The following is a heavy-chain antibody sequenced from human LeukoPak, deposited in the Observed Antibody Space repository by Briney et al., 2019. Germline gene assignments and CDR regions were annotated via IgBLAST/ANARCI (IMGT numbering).Heavy chain of an antibody. J-gene: IGHJ6*03. CDR3: ARVTPSLYYYYYMDV. V-gene: IGHV4-61*02. CDR1: GGSISSGSYY. Sequence: PSETLSLTCTVSGGSISSGSYYWSWIRQPAGKGLEWIGRIYTSGSTNYNPSLKSRVTISVDTSKNQFSLKLSSVTAADTAVYYCARVTPSLYYYYYMDVWGKGTTVTVSS. CDR2: IYTSGST. D-gene: IGHD6-6*01.